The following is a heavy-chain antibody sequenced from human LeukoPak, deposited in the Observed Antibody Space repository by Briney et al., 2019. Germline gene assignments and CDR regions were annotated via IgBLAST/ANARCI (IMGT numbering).Heavy chain of an antibody. CDR3: ARRSSSGWYPFDN. CDR1: GGSISSSSYY. D-gene: IGHD6-19*01. J-gene: IGHJ4*02. Sequence: SETLSLTCTVSGGSISSSSYYWGWIRQPPGKGLEWIGSIYYSGSTYYNPSLKSRVTISVDTSKNQFSLKLSSVTAADTAVYYCARRSSSGWYPFDNWGQGTLVTVSS. CDR2: IYYSGST. V-gene: IGHV4-39*07.